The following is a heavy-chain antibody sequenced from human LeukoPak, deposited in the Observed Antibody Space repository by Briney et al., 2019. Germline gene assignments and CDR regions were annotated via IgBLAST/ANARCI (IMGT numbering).Heavy chain of an antibody. CDR3: AELGITMIGGV. CDR1: GFTFSDTW. CDR2: ISSSGSTI. Sequence: NTGGSLRLSCAASGFTFSDTWMHWVRQAPGEGLEWVSYISSSGSTIYYADSVKGRFTISRDNAKNSLYLQMNSLRAEDTAVYYCAELGITMIGGVWGKGTTVTISS. V-gene: IGHV3-11*04. J-gene: IGHJ6*04. D-gene: IGHD3-10*02.